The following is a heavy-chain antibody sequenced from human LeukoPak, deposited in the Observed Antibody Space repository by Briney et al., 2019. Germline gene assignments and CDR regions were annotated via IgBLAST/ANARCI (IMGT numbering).Heavy chain of an antibody. CDR2: IRSSGSTI. D-gene: IGHD2-2*01. Sequence: GGSLRLSCAASGFTFSDYYMSWIRQAPGKGLEWVSYIRSSGSTIYYADSVKGRFTISRDNAKNSLYLQMNSLRAEDTAVYFCARDRIGYCSATSCFVNSYYYMDVWGKGTTVTVSS. CDR3: ARDRIGYCSATSCFVNSYYYMDV. CDR1: GFTFSDYY. J-gene: IGHJ6*03. V-gene: IGHV3-11*04.